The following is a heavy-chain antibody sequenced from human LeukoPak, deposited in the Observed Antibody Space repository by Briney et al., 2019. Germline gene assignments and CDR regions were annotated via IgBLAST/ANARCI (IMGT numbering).Heavy chain of an antibody. CDR3: ARRDYVWGTFDI. Sequence: PGGSLRLSCAASGFTFSSYDMHWVRQATGKGLEWVSAIGTAGDTYYPGSVKGRFTISRENAKNSLYLQMNSLRAGDTAVYYCARRDYVWGTFDIWGQGTMVTVSS. CDR1: GFTFSSYD. CDR2: IGTAGDT. V-gene: IGHV3-13*01. J-gene: IGHJ3*02. D-gene: IGHD3-16*01.